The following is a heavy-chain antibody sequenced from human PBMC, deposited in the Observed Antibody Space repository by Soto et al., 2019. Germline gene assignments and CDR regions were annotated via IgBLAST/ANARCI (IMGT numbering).Heavy chain of an antibody. Sequence: QVQLLQSGAEVKKPWASVKVSCKASGYTFTGYFMHWVRQAPGQGLEWMGWINPYSGGADYAQSFQGRVTMTRDTSISTVYMELRRLRFDDTAVYYCARVIRGAYYNSPLDTWGQGTVVTVSS. CDR3: ARVIRGAYYNSPLDT. CDR2: INPYSGGA. V-gene: IGHV1-2*02. CDR1: GYTFTGYF. J-gene: IGHJ5*02. D-gene: IGHD3-10*01.